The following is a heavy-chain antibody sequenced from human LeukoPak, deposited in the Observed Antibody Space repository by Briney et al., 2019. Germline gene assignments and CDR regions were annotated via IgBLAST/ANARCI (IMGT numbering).Heavy chain of an antibody. CDR2: IYPGDSDT. CDR3: ARLLRLGELSHIGY. D-gene: IGHD3-16*02. Sequence: GQSLQISSQGSGYSLTSYSIGWVRHIPRKGLDWMGIIYPGDSDTRYSPSFQGQVTISADKSISTAYLQWNSLKSSDTAMYYCARLLRLGELSHIGYWGQGTLVTVSS. V-gene: IGHV5-51*01. J-gene: IGHJ4*02. CDR1: GYSLTSYS.